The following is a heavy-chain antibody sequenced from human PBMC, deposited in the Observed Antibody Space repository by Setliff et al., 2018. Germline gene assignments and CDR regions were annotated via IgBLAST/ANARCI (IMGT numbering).Heavy chain of an antibody. V-gene: IGHV3-66*04. J-gene: IGHJ6*02. CDR1: EFTVNSNF. Sequence: AGGSLRLSCVGSEFTVNSNFMTWVRQAPGQGLEWLSVIYIGGQTFYADSVKGRFSISRDDSKNSLFPHMKSVRPDDTAMYYCARQTGLGGHNLKDDTFYGVDVWGQGIMVTVSS. CDR2: IYIGGQT. CDR3: ARQTGLGGHNLKDDTFYGVDV. D-gene: IGHD1-1*01.